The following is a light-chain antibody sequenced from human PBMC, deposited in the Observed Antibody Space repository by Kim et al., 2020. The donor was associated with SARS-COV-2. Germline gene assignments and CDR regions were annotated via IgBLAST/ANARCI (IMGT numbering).Light chain of an antibody. CDR3: GTWDSSLSAGGV. CDR1: SSNIGNNY. CDR2: DNN. Sequence: QSVLTQPPSVSAAPGQKVTISCSGSSSNIGNNYVSWYQQPPGTAPKLLIYDNNKRPSGIPDRFSGSKSGTSATLGITGLQTGDEADYYCGTWDSSLSAGGVFGGGTQLT. J-gene: IGLJ3*02. V-gene: IGLV1-51*01.